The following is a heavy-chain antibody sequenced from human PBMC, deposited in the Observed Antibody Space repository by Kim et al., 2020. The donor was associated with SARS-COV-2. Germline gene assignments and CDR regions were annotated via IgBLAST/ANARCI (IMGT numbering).Heavy chain of an antibody. J-gene: IGHJ3*02. CDR2: INAGNGNT. Sequence: ASVKVSCKASGYTFTSYAMHWVRQAPGQRLEWMGWINAGNGNTKYSQKFQGRVTITRDTSASTAYMELSSLRSEDTAVYYCARAAGGVQYSSGWYGAFDIWGQGTMVTVSS. CDR3: ARAAGGVQYSSGWYGAFDI. D-gene: IGHD6-19*01. CDR1: GYTFTSYA. V-gene: IGHV1-3*01.